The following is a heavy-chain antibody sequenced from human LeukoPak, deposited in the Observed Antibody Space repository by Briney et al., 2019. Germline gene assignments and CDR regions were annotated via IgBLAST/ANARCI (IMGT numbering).Heavy chain of an antibody. CDR1: GYTFTGYY. D-gene: IGHD2-2*01. V-gene: IGHV1-2*02. Sequence: ASVKVSCKASGYTFTGYYMNWVRQAPGQGLQWMGWINANTGGTNYAQEFQGRVTMTSDTSMSTAYTELTSLTSDDTAVYYCARKSAVRRTSEFDYWGQGTLVTVSS. CDR3: ARKSAVRRTSEFDY. CDR2: INANTGGT. J-gene: IGHJ4*02.